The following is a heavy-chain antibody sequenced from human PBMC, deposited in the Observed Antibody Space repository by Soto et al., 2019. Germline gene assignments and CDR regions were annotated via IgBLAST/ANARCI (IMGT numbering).Heavy chain of an antibody. J-gene: IGHJ4*02. D-gene: IGHD3-3*01. CDR3: AKLRVLEWEVQESDY. Sequence: ESGGGVVQPGRSLRLSCAASGFTFSSHGMHWIRQAPGKGLEWVAVIPYDGSHQYYADSVKGRFSISRANSKNTLYLQMNSLRAEDTAVYYCAKLRVLEWEVQESDYWGQGTLVSVSS. CDR2: IPYDGSHQ. V-gene: IGHV3-30*18. CDR1: GFTFSSHG.